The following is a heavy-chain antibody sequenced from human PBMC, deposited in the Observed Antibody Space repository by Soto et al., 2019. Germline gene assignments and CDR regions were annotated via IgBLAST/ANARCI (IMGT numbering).Heavy chain of an antibody. J-gene: IGHJ6*02. D-gene: IGHD3-10*01. Sequence: PSETLSLTCTVSGGYISSYDWSWIRQPTGKGLEWIGYIYYSGSTNYNPSLKSRVTISVDKSKNQFSLKLSSVTAADTAVYYCARGFYYYGSGSYYPADEDYYGMDVWGQGTTVTVSS. V-gene: IGHV4-59*12. CDR2: IYYSGST. CDR1: GGYISSYD. CDR3: ARGFYYYGSGSYYPADEDYYGMDV.